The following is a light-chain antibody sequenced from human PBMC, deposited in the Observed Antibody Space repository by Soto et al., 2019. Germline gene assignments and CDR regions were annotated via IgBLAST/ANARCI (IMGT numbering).Light chain of an antibody. CDR3: SSCTTSYFYV. CDR1: GRDIGAYDY. CDR2: GVK. Sequence: QSVLTQPASVSGSPGQSITISCTGSGRDIGAYDYVSWYQQHPGKAPKLLICGVKNRPSGVSYRFSASKSAFTASLTISGLQAEDEAHYYCSSCTTSYFYVFGPGTKVTVL. V-gene: IGLV2-14*01. J-gene: IGLJ1*01.